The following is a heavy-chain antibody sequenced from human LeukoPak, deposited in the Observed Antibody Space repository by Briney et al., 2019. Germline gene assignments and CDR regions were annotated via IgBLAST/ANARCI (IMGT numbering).Heavy chain of an antibody. CDR1: GFTFSSYW. V-gene: IGHV3-7*01. J-gene: IGHJ1*01. CDR2: IKQDGSEK. CDR3: ARVTVAARRPEYFQH. Sequence: GGSLRLSCAASGFTFSSYWMSWVRQAPGKGLEWVANIKQDGSEKYYVDSVKGRFTTSRDNAKNSLYLQMNSLRAEDTAVYYCARVTVAARRPEYFQHWGQGTLVTVSS. D-gene: IGHD6-6*01.